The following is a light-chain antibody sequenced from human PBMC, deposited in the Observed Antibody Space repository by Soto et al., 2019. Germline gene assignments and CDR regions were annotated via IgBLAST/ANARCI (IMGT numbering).Light chain of an antibody. CDR2: DAS. V-gene: IGKV1-5*01. J-gene: IGKJ1*01. CDR3: QQYHSYYTWT. CDR1: QSISSC. Sequence: DIQMTQSPPTRSSSFGDRLTITCRASQSISSCVAWYQQKPGKPPKLLIYDASSLESGVPSRFSGSGSGTDFSLTITSLQPDDSATYYCQQYHSYYTWTFGQGTKVDIK.